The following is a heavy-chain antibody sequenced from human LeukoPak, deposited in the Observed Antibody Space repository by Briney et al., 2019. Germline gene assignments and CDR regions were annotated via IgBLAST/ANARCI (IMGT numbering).Heavy chain of an antibody. J-gene: IGHJ4*02. Sequence: GASVKVSCKASGYTFTGYYMHWVRQAPGQGLEWMGWINPNSGGTNYAQKFQGRVTMTRDTSISTAYMEMSRLRSDDTVVYYCARSIVGATPIDYWGQGTLVTVSS. CDR3: ARSIVGATPIDY. CDR1: GYTFTGYY. D-gene: IGHD1-26*01. CDR2: INPNSGGT. V-gene: IGHV1-2*02.